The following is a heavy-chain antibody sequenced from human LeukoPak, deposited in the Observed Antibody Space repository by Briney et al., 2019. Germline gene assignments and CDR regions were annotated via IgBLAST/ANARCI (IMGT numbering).Heavy chain of an antibody. CDR2: IYSGGST. V-gene: IGHV3-66*01. J-gene: IGHJ4*02. CDR3: ARDADYYDSSGYYYGVQTDY. Sequence: PGRSLRLSCAASGFTVSSNYMSWVRQAPGKGLEWVSVIYSGGSTYYADSVKGRFTISRDNSKNTLYLQMNSLRAEDTAVYYCARDADYYDSSGYYYGVQTDYWGQGTLVTVSS. CDR1: GFTVSSNY. D-gene: IGHD3-22*01.